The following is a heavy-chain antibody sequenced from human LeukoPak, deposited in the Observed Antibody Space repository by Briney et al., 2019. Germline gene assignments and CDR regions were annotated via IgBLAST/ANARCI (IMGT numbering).Heavy chain of an antibody. Sequence: SETLSLTCTVSGGSISSSSYYWGWIRQPPGTGLEWIGSIYYSGSTFYNPSLKSRVTISVDTSKNQFSLKLSSVTAADTAVYYCAREGPSGRSYWGQGTLVTVSS. J-gene: IGHJ4*02. CDR1: GGSISSSSYY. D-gene: IGHD6-19*01. V-gene: IGHV4-39*07. CDR3: AREGPSGRSY. CDR2: IYYSGST.